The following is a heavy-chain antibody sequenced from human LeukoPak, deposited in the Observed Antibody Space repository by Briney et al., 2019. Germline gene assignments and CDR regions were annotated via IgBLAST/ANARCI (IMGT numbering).Heavy chain of an antibody. Sequence: SETLSLTCEVSGGSISRGGYSYSWIRQPPGKGLEWIGYIYYTGSTNYNPSPKSRVTISIDTSKNQFSLKLYSVTAADTAVYFCARILWFGEQNWYFDLWGRGTLATVSS. D-gene: IGHD3-10*01. V-gene: IGHV4-61*08. CDR2: IYYTGST. CDR1: GGSISRGGYS. J-gene: IGHJ2*01. CDR3: ARILWFGEQNWYFDL.